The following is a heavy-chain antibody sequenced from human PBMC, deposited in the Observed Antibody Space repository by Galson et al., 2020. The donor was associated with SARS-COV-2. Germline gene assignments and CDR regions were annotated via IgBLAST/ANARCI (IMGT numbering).Heavy chain of an antibody. CDR3: ARQDPAALDYFGC. J-gene: IGHJ4*02. D-gene: IGHD2-2*01. CDR1: GYSFTNYW. Sequence: KIGESLKISCKGSGYSFTNYWIAWVRQMPGKGLEWMGNIYPGDSDTRYSPSFQGQVTISVDKSINTAYLQWNSLRASDTAIYYCARQDPAALDYFGCWCQGTLVTVSS. CDR2: IYPGDSDT. V-gene: IGHV5-51*01.